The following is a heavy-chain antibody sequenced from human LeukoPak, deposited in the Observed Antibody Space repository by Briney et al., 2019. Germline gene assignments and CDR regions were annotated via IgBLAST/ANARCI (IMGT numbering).Heavy chain of an antibody. J-gene: IGHJ4*02. Sequence: ASVKVSCKASGGTFSSYGISWVRQAPGQGLEWMGWISAYNGNTNYAQKLQGRVTMTTDTSTSTAYMELRSLRSDDTAVYYCARGSIAARPYLFDYWGQGTLVTVSS. D-gene: IGHD6-6*01. CDR3: ARGSIAARPYLFDY. V-gene: IGHV1-18*01. CDR2: ISAYNGNT. CDR1: GGTFSSYG.